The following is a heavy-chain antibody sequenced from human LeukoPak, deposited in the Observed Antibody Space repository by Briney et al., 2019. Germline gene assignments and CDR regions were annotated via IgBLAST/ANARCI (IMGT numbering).Heavy chain of an antibody. Sequence: PSETLSLTCTVSGGSIGSYYWNWIRQPAGKGLEWIGRIYTSGSTNYNPSLKSRVTMSVDTSKNQFSLNLISVTAADTAVYYCARDLTDYYELDYWGQGTLVTVSS. V-gene: IGHV4-4*07. D-gene: IGHD3-22*01. CDR3: ARDLTDYYELDY. CDR1: GGSIGSYY. J-gene: IGHJ4*02. CDR2: IYTSGST.